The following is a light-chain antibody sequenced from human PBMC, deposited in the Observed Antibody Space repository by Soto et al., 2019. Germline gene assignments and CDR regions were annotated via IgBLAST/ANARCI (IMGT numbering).Light chain of an antibody. V-gene: IGKV1-39*01. CDR2: GAS. Sequence: DIQMTQSPSSLSAFVGDRITITCRPSQTIRNYVNWYQQRPGKAPKFLIYGASTLQSGVPSRFSGRRSGTDFTLTIDSMQPEDFAIYVCQQSDTTPWTFGQGTKVEF. CDR3: QQSDTTPWT. J-gene: IGKJ1*01. CDR1: QTIRNY.